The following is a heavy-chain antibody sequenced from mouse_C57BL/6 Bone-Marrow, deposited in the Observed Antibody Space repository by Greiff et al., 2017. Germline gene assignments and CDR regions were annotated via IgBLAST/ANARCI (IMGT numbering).Heavy chain of an antibody. CDR2: IYPYSGST. V-gene: IGHV1-64*01. Sequence: QVQLKQPGAELVKPGASVKLSCKASGYTFTSYWMHWVKQRPGQGLEWIGMIYPYSGSTNYNEKFKSKATLTVDTSSSTAYMQRSSLTSGDSAVYYCAKSPITTDYAMDYWGQGTSVTVSS. J-gene: IGHJ4*01. CDR1: GYTFTSYW. CDR3: AKSPITTDYAMDY. D-gene: IGHD1-2*01.